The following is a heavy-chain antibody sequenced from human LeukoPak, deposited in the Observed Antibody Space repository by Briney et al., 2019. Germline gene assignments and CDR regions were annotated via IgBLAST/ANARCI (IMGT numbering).Heavy chain of an antibody. CDR3: ARPNEVGNDFDY. J-gene: IGHJ4*02. D-gene: IGHD1-26*01. CDR1: GGTFSSYA. V-gene: IGHV1-69*04. CDR2: IIPILGIA. Sequence: SVKVSCAASGGTFSSYAISWVRQAPGQGLEWMGRIIPILGIANYAQKFQGRVTITADKSTSTAYMELSSLRSEDTAVYYCARPNEVGNDFDYWGQGTLVTVSS.